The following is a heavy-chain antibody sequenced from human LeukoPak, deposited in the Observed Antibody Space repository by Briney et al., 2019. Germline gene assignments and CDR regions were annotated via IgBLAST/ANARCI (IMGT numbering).Heavy chain of an antibody. D-gene: IGHD5-12*01. CDR2: IYYSGST. J-gene: IGHJ4*02. CDR1: GGSVSSGSYY. CDR3: ARGGYSGYEGGFDY. Sequence: SETLSLTCTVSGGSVSSGSYYWSWIRQPPGKGLEWIGFIYYSGSTNYNPSLKSRVTISVDTSKNQFSLKLSSVTAADTAVYYCARGGYSGYEGGFDYWGRGTLVTVSS. V-gene: IGHV4-61*01.